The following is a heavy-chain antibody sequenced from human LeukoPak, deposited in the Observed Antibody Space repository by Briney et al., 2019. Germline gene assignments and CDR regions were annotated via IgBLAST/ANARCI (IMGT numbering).Heavy chain of an antibody. CDR3: ARNRAFGTFDAFDM. CDR1: GFTFISYS. J-gene: IGHJ3*02. Sequence: GGSLRLSCAGSGFTFISYSMHWVRQAPGKGLEWVAFIWNDGSNKDYADSVKGRLTISRDDSLNTVYLQMDSLGHDDTAVYYCARNRAFGTFDAFDMWGQGTMVTVSS. V-gene: IGHV3-30*02. D-gene: IGHD3-10*01. CDR2: IWNDGSNK.